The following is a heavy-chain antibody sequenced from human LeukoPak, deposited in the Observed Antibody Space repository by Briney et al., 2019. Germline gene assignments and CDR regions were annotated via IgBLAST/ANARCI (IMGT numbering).Heavy chain of an antibody. J-gene: IGHJ4*02. V-gene: IGHV3-30*04. CDR3: ARDSPQYSSS. Sequence: QPGRSLRLSCAASGFTFSSYAMHWVRQAPGKGLEWVAVISYDGSNKYYADSVKGRFTISRDNSKNTLYLQMNSLRAEDTAVYYCARDSPQYSSSWGQGTLVTVSS. CDR1: GFTFSSYA. D-gene: IGHD6-13*01. CDR2: ISYDGSNK.